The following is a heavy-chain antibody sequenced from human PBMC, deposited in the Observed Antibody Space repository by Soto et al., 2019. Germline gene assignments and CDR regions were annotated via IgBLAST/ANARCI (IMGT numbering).Heavy chain of an antibody. CDR3: ARGGASSKWFDP. D-gene: IGHD3-10*01. V-gene: IGHV4-59*01. Sequence: ASETLCLTCTGSGGSIRGYYWSWLRQPPGKGLEGIGYIYYTRNSIYNPSLNSRVTMSVDTSQNQFSLHLNYVTAADTAVYYCARGGASSKWFDPWGQGTLVNVS. J-gene: IGHJ5*02. CDR2: IYYTRNS. CDR1: GGSIRGYY.